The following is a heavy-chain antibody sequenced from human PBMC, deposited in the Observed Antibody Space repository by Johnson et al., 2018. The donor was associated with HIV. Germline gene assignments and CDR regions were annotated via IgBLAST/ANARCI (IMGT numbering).Heavy chain of an antibody. D-gene: IGHD5-18*01. CDR2: ISRDGGTE. CDR1: GFTFRSYG. J-gene: IGHJ3*02. CDR3: AVGIQLWFASEGDAFDI. V-gene: IGHV3-30*19. Sequence: QVQLVESGGGVVHPGKSLRLSCVGSGFTFRSYGMHWVRQAPGEGLDWVAFISRDGGTEYYAVSVKARFDISRDNAKSTLYLLMNYLTSEDTAMYYCAVGIQLWFASEGDAFDIWGQGAMVSVSS.